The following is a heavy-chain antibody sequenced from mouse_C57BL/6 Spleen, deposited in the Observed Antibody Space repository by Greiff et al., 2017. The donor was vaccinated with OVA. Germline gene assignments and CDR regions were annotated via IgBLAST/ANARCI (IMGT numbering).Heavy chain of an antibody. CDR2: IYPSDSET. D-gene: IGHD1-1*01. Sequence: QVQLQQPGAELVRPGSSVKLSCKASGYTFTSYWMDWVKQRPGQGLEWIGNIYPSDSETHYNQKFKDKATLTVDKSSSTAYMQLSSLTSEDSAVYYCARLTTVVASPFAYWGQGTLVTVSA. J-gene: IGHJ3*01. CDR1: GYTFTSYW. V-gene: IGHV1-61*01. CDR3: ARLTTVVASPFAY.